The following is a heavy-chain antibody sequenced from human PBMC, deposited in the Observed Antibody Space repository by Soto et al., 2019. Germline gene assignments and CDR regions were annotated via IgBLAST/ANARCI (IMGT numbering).Heavy chain of an antibody. Sequence: EVQLVESGGGLVKPGGSLRLSCAASGFTFSSYSMNWVRQAXGXXXXWVSSISSSSSYIYYADSXKGRFTISRDNXXXXXXXXXXXXXXXXXXXXXXXXXXXXXXXXXFDYWGQGTLVTVSS. J-gene: IGHJ4*02. CDR1: GFTFSSYS. CDR3: XXXXXXXXXXXFDY. V-gene: IGHV3-21*01. CDR2: ISSSSSYI.